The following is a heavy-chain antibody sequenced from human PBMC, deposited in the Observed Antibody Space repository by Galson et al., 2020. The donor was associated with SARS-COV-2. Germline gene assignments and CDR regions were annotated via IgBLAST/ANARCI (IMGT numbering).Heavy chain of an antibody. CDR3: AGGLDFWSRYYPRWLDP. D-gene: IGHD3-3*01. V-gene: IGHV4-39*07. CDR1: GGSISGSSSF. J-gene: IGHJ5*02. CDR2: IYYSGTT. Sequence: SETLSLTCTVSGGSISGSSSFWDWIRQPPGKGLEWIGSIYYSGTTNYNPSLKSRVTISVDTSKNQFSLKLSSVTAAHTAVYYCAGGLDFWSRYYPRWLDPWGQGALVSVSS.